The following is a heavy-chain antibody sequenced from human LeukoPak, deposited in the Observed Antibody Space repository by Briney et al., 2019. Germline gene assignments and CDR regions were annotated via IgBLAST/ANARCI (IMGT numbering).Heavy chain of an antibody. D-gene: IGHD5-24*01. Sequence: SETLSLTCTVSGGSISSYYWSWIRKPAGKGLDWIGRIYTSWSTNYNPSLKSRVPMSVDTSKNQFSLKLSSVTAADTAVYYCASSMATIDAFDIWGQGTMVTVSS. CDR3: ASSMATIDAFDI. V-gene: IGHV4-4*07. J-gene: IGHJ3*02. CDR2: IYTSWST. CDR1: GGSISSYY.